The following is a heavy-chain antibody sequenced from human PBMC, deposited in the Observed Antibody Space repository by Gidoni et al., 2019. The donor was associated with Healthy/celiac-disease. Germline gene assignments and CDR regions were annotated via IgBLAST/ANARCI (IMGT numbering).Heavy chain of an antibody. D-gene: IGHD5-18*01. CDR1: VFTFRRSG. J-gene: IGHJ5*02. Sequence: EVQLVESGGGLVQPGGSLRLSCAASVFTFRRSGMHWVRPAPGKGLGWVSRINSDGSSTSYADSVKGRFTISRDNAKNTLYLQMNSLRAEDTAVYYCARDLAWIQLWLNNNWFDPWGQGTLVTVSS. CDR3: ARDLAWIQLWLNNNWFDP. V-gene: IGHV3-74*01. CDR2: INSDGSST.